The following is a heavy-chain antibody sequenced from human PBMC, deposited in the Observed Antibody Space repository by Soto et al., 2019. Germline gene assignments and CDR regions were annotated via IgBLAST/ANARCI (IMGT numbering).Heavy chain of an antibody. Sequence: SETLSLTCTVSGGSISSSSYYWGWIRQPPGKGLEWIGSIYYSGSTYYNPSLKSRVTISVDTSKNQFSLRLSSVTAADTAVYYCARMAGLPLDYWGQGTLVTVSS. V-gene: IGHV4-39*01. CDR1: GGSISSSSYY. D-gene: IGHD4-17*01. CDR2: IYYSGST. CDR3: ARMAGLPLDY. J-gene: IGHJ4*02.